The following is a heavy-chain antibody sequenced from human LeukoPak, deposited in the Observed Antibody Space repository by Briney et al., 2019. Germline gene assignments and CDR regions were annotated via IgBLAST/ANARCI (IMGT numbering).Heavy chain of an antibody. Sequence: GTSLRLSCAASGFTFRTYGMHWVRQAPGKGLEWVGVISSDGSNTYYADSVKGRFTISRDNSKDTLYLQMNSLGAEDTAVYYCARAGSLTTVVTGPYYFDYWGQGTLVTVSS. V-gene: IGHV3-30*03. D-gene: IGHD4-23*01. J-gene: IGHJ4*02. CDR3: ARAGSLTTVVTGPYYFDY. CDR2: ISSDGSNT. CDR1: GFTFRTYG.